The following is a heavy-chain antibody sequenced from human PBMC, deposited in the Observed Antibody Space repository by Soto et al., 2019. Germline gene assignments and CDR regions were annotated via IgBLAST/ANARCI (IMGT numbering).Heavy chain of an antibody. CDR1: GFTFSNYD. CDR2: VDSAGST. D-gene: IGHD3-10*01. J-gene: IGHJ4*02. CDR3: AKHRLARGIDY. Sequence: VQLLESGGGLVQPGGSLRLSCVASGFTFSNYDMSWVRQAPGKGLEWVSTVDSAGSTYYADSVTGRFTISRDNSRNTLSLQMNSLRAEDTAVYYCAKHRLARGIDYWGQGTPVTVSS. V-gene: IGHV3-23*01.